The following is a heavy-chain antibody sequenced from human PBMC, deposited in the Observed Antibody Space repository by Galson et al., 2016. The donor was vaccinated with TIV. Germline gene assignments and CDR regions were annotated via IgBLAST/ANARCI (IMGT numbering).Heavy chain of an antibody. D-gene: IGHD3-22*01. Sequence: SVKVSCKASGDTFSNYAISWVRQAPGQGPGWMGRINPIFHTATYAQKLQARVTIMADKSTTTIYMELNSLRSEDTAVYYCAREMSFYDSTAYYPFDIWGQGTQVTVSS. J-gene: IGHJ3*02. CDR3: AREMSFYDSTAYYPFDI. CDR1: GDTFSNYA. V-gene: IGHV1-69*06. CDR2: INPIFHTA.